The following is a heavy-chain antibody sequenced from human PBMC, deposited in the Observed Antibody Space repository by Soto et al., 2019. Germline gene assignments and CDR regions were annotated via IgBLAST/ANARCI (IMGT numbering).Heavy chain of an antibody. J-gene: IGHJ3*02. CDR2: IHSGGAT. CDR3: ARPYSSGWLDAFHM. V-gene: IGHV4-39*01. D-gene: IGHD6-19*01. CDR1: GASIQSDDFY. Sequence: QVRLQESGPRLVKPSETLSLTCTVSGASIQSDDFYWGWIRQSPGKGPAWVATIHSGGATYYNPSFMSRVTISVDSSKNQFSLFVMSVTAADTAVYYCARPYSSGWLDAFHMWGQGTQVTVSS.